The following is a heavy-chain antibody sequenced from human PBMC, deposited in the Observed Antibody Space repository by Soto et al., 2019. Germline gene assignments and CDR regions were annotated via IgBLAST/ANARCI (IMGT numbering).Heavy chain of an antibody. D-gene: IGHD5-18*01. Sequence: PSETLSLTCAVSGVSISSGGYSWSWIRQPPGKGLEWIGYIYHSGSTYYNPSLKSRVTISVDRSKNQFSLKLSSVTAADTAVYYWARVTSPWGQGALVTVSS. CDR1: GVSISSGGYS. V-gene: IGHV4-30-2*01. J-gene: IGHJ5*02. CDR2: IYHSGST. CDR3: ARVTSP.